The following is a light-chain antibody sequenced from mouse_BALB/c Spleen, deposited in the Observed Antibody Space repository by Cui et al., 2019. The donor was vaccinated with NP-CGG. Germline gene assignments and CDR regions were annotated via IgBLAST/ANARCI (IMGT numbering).Light chain of an antibody. CDR3: ALWYSNHWV. CDR2: GTN. V-gene: IGLV1*01. CDR1: TGAVTTSNY. J-gene: IGLJ1*01. Sequence: VATQDSALPTSPGETVTLTCRSSTGAVTTSNYANWVQEKPDHLFTGLIGGTNNRAPGVPARFSGSLIGDKAALTITGAQTEDEAIYFCALWYSNHWVFGGGTKLTVL.